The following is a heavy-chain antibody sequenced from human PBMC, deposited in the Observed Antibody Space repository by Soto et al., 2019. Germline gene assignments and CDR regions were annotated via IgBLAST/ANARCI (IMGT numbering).Heavy chain of an antibody. CDR3: ARGRYYNSGSYSRFDY. D-gene: IGHD3-10*01. V-gene: IGHV3-11*01. Sequence: QVQLVESGGGLVKPGGSLSLSCAASGFTFSDYYMTWIRQAPGKGLEWVSYISSRGNSIYYADSVKGRFTISRDNAKNSLYLQMNSLRAEDTAVYYCARGRYYNSGSYSRFDYWGQGTVVTVSS. CDR1: GFTFSDYY. J-gene: IGHJ4*02. CDR2: ISSRGNSI.